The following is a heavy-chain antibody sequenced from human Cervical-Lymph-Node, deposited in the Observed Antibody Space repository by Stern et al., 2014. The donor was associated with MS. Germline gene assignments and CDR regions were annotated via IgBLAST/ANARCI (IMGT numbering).Heavy chain of an antibody. CDR3: ARMKTGLRENRGFDF. CDR2: IYYSGSN. V-gene: IGHV4-30-4*01. CDR1: GDSISSGDFH. D-gene: IGHD4-17*01. Sequence: VQLVESGPGLVKPSETLSLTCTVAGDSISSGDFHWSWVRPSPGKGLEWIGYIYYSGSNYNNPSLKSRVTMSIDTSTNQFSLNLTSVTAADTALYYCARMKTGLRENRGFDFWGQGTQVTVSS. J-gene: IGHJ4*02.